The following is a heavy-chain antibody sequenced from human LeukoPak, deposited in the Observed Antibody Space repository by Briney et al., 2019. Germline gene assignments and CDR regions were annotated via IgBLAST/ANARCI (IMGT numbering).Heavy chain of an antibody. D-gene: IGHD3-9*01. J-gene: IGHJ5*02. CDR2: INPNSGGT. Sequence: ASVKASCKASGYTFTGYYMHWVRQAPGQGLEWMGWINPNSGGTNYAQKFQGRVTMTRDTSISTAYMELSRLRSDDTAVYYCAREGYYDILTDNWFDPWGQGTLVTVSS. CDR1: GYTFTGYY. V-gene: IGHV1-2*02. CDR3: AREGYYDILTDNWFDP.